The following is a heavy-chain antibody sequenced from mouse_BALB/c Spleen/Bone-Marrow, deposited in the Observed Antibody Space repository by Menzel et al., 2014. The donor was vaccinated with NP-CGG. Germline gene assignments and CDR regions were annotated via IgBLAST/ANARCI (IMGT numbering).Heavy chain of an antibody. CDR1: GFTFSSYG. CDR3: SRRQSGNYAMDY. V-gene: IGHV5-6*02. Sequence: EVKLMESGGDLVKPGGSLKLSCAASGFTFSSYGFFWVRQTPDKRLEWVATISNGGTFTYYPDSVQGRFTISRDNAKNTLYLQMSSLKSEDTAMDYCSRRQSGNYAMDYWGQGTSVTVSS. J-gene: IGHJ4*01. CDR2: ISNGGTFT.